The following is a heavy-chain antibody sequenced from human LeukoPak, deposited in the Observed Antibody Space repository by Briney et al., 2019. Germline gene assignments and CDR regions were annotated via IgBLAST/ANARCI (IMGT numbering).Heavy chain of an antibody. Sequence: GGSLRLSCAASGFTFSSYSMNWVRQAPGKGLEWVSAISGSGGSTYYADSVKGRFTISRDNSKNTLYLQMNSLRAEDTAVYYCAKLYRQYQSNDAFDIWGQGTMVTVSS. CDR1: GFTFSSYS. CDR3: AKLYRQYQSNDAFDI. D-gene: IGHD2-2*01. CDR2: ISGSGGST. J-gene: IGHJ3*02. V-gene: IGHV3-23*01.